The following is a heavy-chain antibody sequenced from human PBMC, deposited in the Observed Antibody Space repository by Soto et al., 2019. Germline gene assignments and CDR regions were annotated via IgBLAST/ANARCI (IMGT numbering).Heavy chain of an antibody. J-gene: IGHJ4*02. CDR3: ARDPGACGGDCYSGHLDY. Sequence: SETLSLTCTVSGGSISSYYWSWIQQPPGKGLEWIGYIYYSGSTNYNPSLKSRVTISVDTSKNQFSLKLSSVTAADTAMYYCARDPGACGGDCYSGHLDYWGQGTRVTVS. CDR1: GGSISSYY. D-gene: IGHD2-21*02. V-gene: IGHV4-59*01. CDR2: IYYSGST.